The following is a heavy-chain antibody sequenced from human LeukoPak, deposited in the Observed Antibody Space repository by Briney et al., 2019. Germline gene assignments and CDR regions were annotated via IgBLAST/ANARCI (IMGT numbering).Heavy chain of an antibody. D-gene: IGHD1-26*01. V-gene: IGHV4-4*02. CDR1: GGSVSRSNW. J-gene: IGHJ4*02. CDR3: SRESGPFCPFGY. Sequence: SGTLSLTCAVSGGSVSRSNWWSWVRQPPGQGLEWIGEISLAGQTNYNPSLNGRVTMSLDKSSNQLSLHLTSVTAADTATYFCSRESGPFCPFGYWGQGTLVIVSS. CDR2: ISLAGQT.